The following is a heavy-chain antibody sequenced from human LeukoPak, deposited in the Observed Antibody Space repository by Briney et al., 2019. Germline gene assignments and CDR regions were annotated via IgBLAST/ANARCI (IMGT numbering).Heavy chain of an antibody. J-gene: IGHJ5*02. CDR2: ISAYNGNT. D-gene: IGHD2-15*01. CDR1: GYTFTSYG. CDR3: ARVSCSGGSCYGFFDP. Sequence: GASVKVSCMASGYTFTSYGISWVRQAPGQGLEWMGWISAYNGNTNYAQKLQGRVTMTTDTSTSTAYMELRSLRSDDTAVYYCARVSCSGGSCYGFFDPWGQGTLVTVSS. V-gene: IGHV1-18*04.